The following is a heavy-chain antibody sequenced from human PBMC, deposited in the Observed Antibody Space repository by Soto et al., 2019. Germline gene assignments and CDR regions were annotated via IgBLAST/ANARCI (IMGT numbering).Heavy chain of an antibody. CDR1: GYSFNSYR. CDR2: ISPSDSYT. Sequence: GESLKISCKGFGYSFNSYRISWVHQMPGKGLEWTERISPSDSYTNYSATFQGHVTISADKSISTAYLQWSSLKASDTSMYYCARTRGQNGSGSNCYFGMDFWVQVTTVTVSS. J-gene: IGHJ6*02. D-gene: IGHD2-15*01. V-gene: IGHV5-10-1*01. CDR3: ARTRGQNGSGSNCYFGMDF.